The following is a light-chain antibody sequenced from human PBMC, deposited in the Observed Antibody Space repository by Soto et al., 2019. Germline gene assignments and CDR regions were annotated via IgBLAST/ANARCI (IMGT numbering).Light chain of an antibody. V-gene: IGKV3-20*01. J-gene: IGKJ5*01. CDR1: QSVSSSS. Sequence: EIVLTHSPGTLSLSPGEGATLSCRTSQSVSSSSLAWYQQKPGQAPRLLIYSASSRAPGIPDRFSGSGSETDFTLTISRLGPEDFAVYYCQQYGSSPITFGQGTRLRL. CDR2: SAS. CDR3: QQYGSSPIT.